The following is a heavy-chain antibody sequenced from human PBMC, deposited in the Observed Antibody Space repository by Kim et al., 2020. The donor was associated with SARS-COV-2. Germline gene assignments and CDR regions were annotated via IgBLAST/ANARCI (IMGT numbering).Heavy chain of an antibody. D-gene: IGHD3-3*01. J-gene: IGHJ3*02. Sequence: GGSLRLSCSASGFTFSSYAMHWVRQAPGKGLEYVSAISSNGGGTYYADSVKGRFTISRDNSKNTLYLQMSSLRAEDTAVYYCVKDYDFWSGPDAFDIWGQGTMVTVSS. CDR2: ISSNGGGT. CDR3: VKDYDFWSGPDAFDI. V-gene: IGHV3-64D*09. CDR1: GFTFSSYA.